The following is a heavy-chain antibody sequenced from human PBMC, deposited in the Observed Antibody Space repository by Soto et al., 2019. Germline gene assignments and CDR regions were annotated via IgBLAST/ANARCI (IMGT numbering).Heavy chain of an antibody. Sequence: GGSLILSCAASGFTFSSYSMNWVRQAPGKGLEWVSSVSSSSNYIYYADSVKGRFTISRDNAKNSLFLQVNSLRAEDTAVYYCARDLVGATIWGQGTLVTVSS. J-gene: IGHJ4*02. CDR3: ARDLVGATI. CDR1: GFTFSSYS. D-gene: IGHD1-26*01. CDR2: VSSSSNYI. V-gene: IGHV3-21*01.